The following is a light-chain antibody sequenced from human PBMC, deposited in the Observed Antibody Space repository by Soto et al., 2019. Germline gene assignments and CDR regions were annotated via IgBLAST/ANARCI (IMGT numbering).Light chain of an antibody. CDR2: DVS. J-gene: IGLJ1*01. V-gene: IGLV2-14*01. CDR3: SSYTSSSTYV. CDR1: SSDVGGYNY. Sequence: QSALTQPASVSGSPGQSITISCTGTSSDVGGYNYVSWYQQHPGKAPKLMIYDVSNRPSGVSNRFSGSKSGNTXXXTISGLQAEDEADYYCSSYTSSSTYVFGTG.